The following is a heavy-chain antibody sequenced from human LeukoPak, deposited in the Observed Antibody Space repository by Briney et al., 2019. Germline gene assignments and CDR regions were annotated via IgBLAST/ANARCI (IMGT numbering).Heavy chain of an antibody. CDR3: ARAKDYYGSGSYYK. V-gene: IGHV4-38-2*02. CDR1: GYSISSGHY. D-gene: IGHD3-10*01. Sequence: SETLSLTCTVSGYSISSGHYWGWIRHPPGKGLEWIGNIYHSGSTYYNPSLKSRVTISVDTSKNQFSLKLSSVTAADTAVYYCARAKDYYGSGSYYKWGQGTLVTVSS. J-gene: IGHJ4*02. CDR2: IYHSGST.